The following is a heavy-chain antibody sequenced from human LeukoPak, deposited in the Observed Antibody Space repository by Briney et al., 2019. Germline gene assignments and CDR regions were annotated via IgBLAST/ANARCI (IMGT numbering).Heavy chain of an antibody. J-gene: IGHJ6*03. CDR2: ISAYNGNT. CDR3: ARRRPDYYYYYYMDV. Sequence: ASVKVSCKASGYTFTSYGISWVRQAPGQGLEWMGWISAYNGNTNYAQKLQGRVTMTTDTSTSTAYMELRSLRSDDTAAYYCARRRPDYYYYYYMDVWGKGTTVTISS. V-gene: IGHV1-18*01. CDR1: GYTFTSYG.